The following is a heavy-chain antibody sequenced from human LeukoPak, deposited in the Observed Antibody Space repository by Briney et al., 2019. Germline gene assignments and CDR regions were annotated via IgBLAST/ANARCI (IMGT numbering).Heavy chain of an antibody. CDR3: ARDGVRDGLYFDR. D-gene: IGHD5-24*01. J-gene: IGHJ4*02. V-gene: IGHV3-7*01. CDR1: GFTLSSYW. Sequence: GGSLRLSCAASGFTLSSYWMNWVRQAPGKGLEWVANIKQDGSEKYYLDSVKGRFTISRDNAKNSLYLQMNSLRDEDTAVYSCARDGVRDGLYFDRWGQGTLVTVSS. CDR2: IKQDGSEK.